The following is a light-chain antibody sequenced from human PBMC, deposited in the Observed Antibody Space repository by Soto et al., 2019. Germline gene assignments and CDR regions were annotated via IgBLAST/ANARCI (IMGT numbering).Light chain of an antibody. CDR2: DAF. CDR3: QHRSNWLGT. Sequence: EIVLTQSPATLSLSPGERATLSCRASQSVSSFLAWYQQKSGQTPRLLIYDAFNRATGIPARFSGSGSGTDFTLTISSLEPEDFAVYYCQHRSNWLGTFGPGTKVDIK. J-gene: IGKJ3*01. V-gene: IGKV3-11*01. CDR1: QSVSSF.